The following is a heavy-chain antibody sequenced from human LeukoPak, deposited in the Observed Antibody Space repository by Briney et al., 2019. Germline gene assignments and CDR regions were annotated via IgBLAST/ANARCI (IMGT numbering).Heavy chain of an antibody. CDR1: GFTFSSYS. CDR3: ARDSHDFWSGTPGY. V-gene: IGHV3-48*01. CDR2: ISSSSSTI. Sequence: PGGSLRLSCAASGFTFSSYSMNWVRQAPGKGLEWVSYISSSSSTIYYADSVKGRFTLSRDNAKNSLYLQMNSLRAEDTAVYYCARDSHDFWSGTPGYWGQGTLVTVSS. D-gene: IGHD3-3*01. J-gene: IGHJ4*02.